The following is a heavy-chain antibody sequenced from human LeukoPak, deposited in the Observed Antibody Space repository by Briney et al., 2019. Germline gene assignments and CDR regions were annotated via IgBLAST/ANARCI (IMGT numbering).Heavy chain of an antibody. Sequence: SETLSLTCAVYGGSFSGYYWSWIRQPPGKGLEWIGEINHSGGTNYNPSLKSRVTISVDTSKNQFSLKLSSVTAADTAVYYCARGRGYYDFWTPRVNWLDPWGQGTLVTVSS. CDR1: GGSFSGYY. D-gene: IGHD3-3*01. V-gene: IGHV4-34*01. J-gene: IGHJ5*02. CDR3: ARGRGYYDFWTPRVNWLDP. CDR2: INHSGGT.